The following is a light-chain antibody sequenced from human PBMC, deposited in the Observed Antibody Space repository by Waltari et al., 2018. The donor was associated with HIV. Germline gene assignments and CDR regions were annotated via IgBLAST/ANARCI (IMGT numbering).Light chain of an antibody. CDR3: QQYYSTPKT. CDR2: WAS. J-gene: IGKJ1*01. Sequence: DIVMTQSPDSLAVALGERATIKCKSRKSVFYSSNNRNHLAWYQQKAGQPPKLLIAWASTRESGVPDRFSGSGAGTDFTLTISSLQAEDVAVYYCQQYYSTPKTFGQGTKVEI. CDR1: KSVFYSSNNRNH. V-gene: IGKV4-1*01.